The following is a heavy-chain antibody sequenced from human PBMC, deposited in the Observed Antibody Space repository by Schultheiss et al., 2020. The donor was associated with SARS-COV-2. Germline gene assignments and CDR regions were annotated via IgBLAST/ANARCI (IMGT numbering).Heavy chain of an antibody. CDR1: GYTFSGHF. CDR3: ARGTDYDSSGTVQQWFDY. V-gene: IGHV1-2*04. CDR2: INPKSGGT. D-gene: IGHD3-22*01. J-gene: IGHJ4*02. Sequence: ASVKVSCKTSGYTFSGHFMHWVRQAPGQGLEWMGWINPKSGGTHYAQKFQGWLTMTRDTSISTAYMELSRLRSDDTAVYYCARGTDYDSSGTVQQWFDYWGQGILVTVSS.